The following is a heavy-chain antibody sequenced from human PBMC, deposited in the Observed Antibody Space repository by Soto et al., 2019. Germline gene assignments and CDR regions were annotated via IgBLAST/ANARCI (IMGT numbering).Heavy chain of an antibody. CDR1: GFTVSSNY. V-gene: IGHV3-53*01. J-gene: IGHJ6*02. CDR2: IYSGDTT. Sequence: EVQLVESGGGLIQPGGSLRLSCAASGFTVSSNYMSWVRQAPGKGLEWVSVIYSGDTTYYADSVKGRFTISRDHSKNTLYLQMNSLIAEDTAVYYCARDLRTLYCMDVWGQGTTVTVSS. CDR3: ARDLRTLYCMDV.